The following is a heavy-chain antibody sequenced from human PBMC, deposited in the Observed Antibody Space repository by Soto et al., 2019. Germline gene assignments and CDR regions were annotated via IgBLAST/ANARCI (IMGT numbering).Heavy chain of an antibody. V-gene: IGHV3-20*04. J-gene: IGHJ6*02. CDR1: GFTFDDYG. Sequence: PGGSLRLSCAASGFTFDDYGMSWVRQAPGKGLEWVSGINWNGGSTGYADSVKGRFTISRDNAKNSLYLQMNSLRAEDTALYYCARDTIFGVVIIRSWYYYGMDVWGQGTTVTVSS. D-gene: IGHD3-3*01. CDR2: INWNGGST. CDR3: ARDTIFGVVIIRSWYYYGMDV.